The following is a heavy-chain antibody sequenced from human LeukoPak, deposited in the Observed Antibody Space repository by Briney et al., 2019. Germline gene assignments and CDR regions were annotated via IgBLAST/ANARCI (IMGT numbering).Heavy chain of an antibody. V-gene: IGHV1-46*01. CDR2: INPSGGST. J-gene: IGHJ2*01. D-gene: IGHD3-9*01. Sequence: ASVKVSCKASGYTFTGYYMHWVRQAPGQGLEWMGIINPSGGSTSYAQKFQGRVTMTGDTSTSTVYMELSSLRSEDTAVYYCARTLRYFDWLLYNWYFDLWGRGTLVTVSS. CDR1: GYTFTGYY. CDR3: ARTLRYFDWLLYNWYFDL.